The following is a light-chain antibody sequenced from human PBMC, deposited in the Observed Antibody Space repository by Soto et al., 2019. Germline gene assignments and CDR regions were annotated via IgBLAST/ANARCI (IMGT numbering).Light chain of an antibody. V-gene: IGKV3-15*01. CDR2: GAS. CDR3: RHVDNWPRA. Sequence: CRASQSMGSNVAWYQQKPGKAPRLLIYGASTMAAGIPARFSGSGSGTELTFISGSLLPADSLVYYCRHVDNWPRAFARGTKVDIK. CDR1: QSMGSN. J-gene: IGKJ1*01.